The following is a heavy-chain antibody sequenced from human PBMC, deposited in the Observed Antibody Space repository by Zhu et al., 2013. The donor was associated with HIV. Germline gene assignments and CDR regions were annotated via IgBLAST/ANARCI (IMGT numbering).Heavy chain of an antibody. J-gene: IGHJ3*01. Sequence: QVQLVQSGAEIKKPGASVKVSCRVSGYTLTELSIHWVRQAPGQGPEWMGWINPYNGATSSAQNFRGRVTMTRDTSLSTAYMELTSLTSDDTGVYYCARDPLIKISGNALDVWGQGTMVTVSS. V-gene: IGHV1-2*02. CDR1: GYTLTELS. D-gene: IGHD3-10*01. CDR3: ARDPLIKISGNALDV. CDR2: INPYNGAT.